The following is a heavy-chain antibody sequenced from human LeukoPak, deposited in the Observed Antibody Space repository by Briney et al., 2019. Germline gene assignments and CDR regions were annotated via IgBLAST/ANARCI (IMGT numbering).Heavy chain of an antibody. V-gene: IGHV3-21*01. J-gene: IGHJ4*02. CDR3: ATTLGVVGGFDY. D-gene: IGHD3-22*01. CDR2: ISSSSSYI. Sequence: GGSLRLSCAASGFTFSSYSMDWVRQAPGKGLEWVSSISSSSSYIYYADSAKGRFTISRDNAKNSLYLQMNSLRAEDTAVYYCATTLGVVGGFDYWGQGTLVTVSS. CDR1: GFTFSSYS.